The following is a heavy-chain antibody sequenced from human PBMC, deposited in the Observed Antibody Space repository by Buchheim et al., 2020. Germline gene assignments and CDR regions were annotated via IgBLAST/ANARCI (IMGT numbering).Heavy chain of an antibody. J-gene: IGHJ4*02. D-gene: IGHD4-17*01. CDR1: GGSISSGGYY. CDR3: ARFPGVRFIDY. V-gene: IGHV4-61*08. CDR2: IYNSGTI. Sequence: QQQLQESGPGLVKPSQTLSLTCTVSGGSISSGGYYWSWIRQHPGKGLEWIGYIYNSGTINYNPSLNSRVTISLDTSKNQFSLKLSSVTAADTAVYYCARFPGVRFIDYWGQGTL.